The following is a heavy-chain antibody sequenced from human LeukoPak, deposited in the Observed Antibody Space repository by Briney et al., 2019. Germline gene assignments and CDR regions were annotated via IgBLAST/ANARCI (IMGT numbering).Heavy chain of an antibody. CDR3: ARGPIAARRRYYYYYYGMDV. Sequence: PSETLSLTCTVSGGSISSSTYYWSWIRQPPGKGLEWIGEINHSGSTNYNPSLKSRVTISVDTSKNQFSLKLSSVTAADTAVYYCARGPIAARRRYYYYYYGMDVWGQGTTVTVSS. D-gene: IGHD6-6*01. CDR1: GGSISSSTYY. CDR2: INHSGST. J-gene: IGHJ6*02. V-gene: IGHV4-39*07.